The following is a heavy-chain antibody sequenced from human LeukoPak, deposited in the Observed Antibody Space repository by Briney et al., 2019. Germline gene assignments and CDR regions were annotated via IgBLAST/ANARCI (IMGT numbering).Heavy chain of an antibody. CDR2: INDDGSRT. D-gene: IGHD2-15*01. J-gene: IGHJ5*02. V-gene: IGHV3-74*01. Sequence: GGSLRLSCVASGFTFSSYWMHWVRRDPGKGLEWVSRINDDGSRTHYADSVKGRFTISRDNAKNTLYLQMNSLRAEDTAVCYRASVRYCRRPDTGCYSWFDRWGEGTLVTVSS. CDR1: GFTFSSYW. CDR3: ASVRYCRRPDTGCYSWFDR.